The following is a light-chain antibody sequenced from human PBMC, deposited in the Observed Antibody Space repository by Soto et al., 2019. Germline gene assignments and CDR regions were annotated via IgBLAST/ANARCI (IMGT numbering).Light chain of an antibody. CDR2: KAS. Sequence: DIQMTQSPSTLSASVGDRVTITCRAWQSLSTWWVWYQQRPGNAPKLLIQKASILESGVPSRFSGSGSGTELTLTISILQLEDFATYHCQQYARLTYARPSSFGQGTKVDIK. CDR3: QQYARLTYARPSS. J-gene: IGKJ1*01. V-gene: IGKV1-5*03. CDR1: QSLSTW.